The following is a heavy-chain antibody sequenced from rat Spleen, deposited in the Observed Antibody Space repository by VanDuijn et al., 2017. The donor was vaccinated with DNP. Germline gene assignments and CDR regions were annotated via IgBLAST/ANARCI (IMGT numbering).Heavy chain of an antibody. J-gene: IGHJ4*01. CDR3: ARWPGYNPPYAMDA. CDR2: IRYSGST. V-gene: IGHV3-1*01. Sequence: EVQLQESGPGLVKPSQSLSLTCSVTGYSITSNYWGWIRKFPGNKMEWIGHIRYSGSTSYNPSLTSRISLTRVTSKNQLFLQVNSGTTEDTATYHCARWPGYNPPYAMDAWGQGTSVTVSS. D-gene: IGHD1-4*01. CDR1: GYSITSNY.